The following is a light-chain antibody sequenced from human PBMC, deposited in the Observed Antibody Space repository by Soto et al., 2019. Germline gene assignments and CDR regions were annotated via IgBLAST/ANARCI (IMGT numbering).Light chain of an antibody. J-gene: IGKJ1*01. V-gene: IGKV3-20*01. CDR1: QSVSSNY. Sequence: EIVLTQSPGTLSLSPGERATLSCRASQSVSSNYLAWYQQKTGQAPSPLIYGASSRATGIPDRFSGSGAGTDFTLTISRLEPEDFAVYYCQQYGSSPWTFGQGTKEEIK. CDR2: GAS. CDR3: QQYGSSPWT.